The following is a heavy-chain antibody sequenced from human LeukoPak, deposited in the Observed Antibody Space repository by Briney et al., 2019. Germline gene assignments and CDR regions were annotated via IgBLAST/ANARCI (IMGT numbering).Heavy chain of an antibody. CDR2: ISPTGSTT. Sequence: GGSLRLSCAASGFTFSSYSMNWVRQAPGKGLVWVSRISPTGSTTSYADSVKGRFTVSRDNAKNTLYLQVNNLRAEDTAVYYCARGPNSNWSGLDFWGQGTQLTVSS. J-gene: IGHJ4*02. CDR1: GFTFSSYS. CDR3: ARGPNSNWSGLDF. D-gene: IGHD6-6*01. V-gene: IGHV3-74*01.